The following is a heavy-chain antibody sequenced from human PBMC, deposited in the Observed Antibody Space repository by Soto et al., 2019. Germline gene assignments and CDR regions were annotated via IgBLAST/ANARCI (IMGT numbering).Heavy chain of an antibody. CDR2: IYHSGIT. CDR1: GGSISSGGYS. D-gene: IGHD3-22*01. Sequence: PSETLSLTCAVSGGSISSGGYSWSRIRQPPGKGLEWIGYIYHSGITYYNPSRKSRVTISVDRSKNQFSLKLSSVTAADTAVYYCARGSYDSSGYYDYWGQGTLDTVSS. J-gene: IGHJ4*02. V-gene: IGHV4-30-2*01. CDR3: ARGSYDSSGYYDY.